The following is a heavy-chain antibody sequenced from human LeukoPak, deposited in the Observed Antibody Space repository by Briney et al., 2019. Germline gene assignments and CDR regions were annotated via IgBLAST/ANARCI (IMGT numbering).Heavy chain of an antibody. D-gene: IGHD5-18*01. CDR3: ARGLHTARFDY. V-gene: IGHV4-59*08. J-gene: IGHJ4*02. CDR2: IYYSGST. Sequence: SETLSLTCTVSGGSISSYYWSWIRQPPGKGLEWIGYIYYSGSTNYNPSLKSRVTISVDTSKNQFSLKLSSVTAADTAVYYCARGLHTARFDYWGQGTLVTVSS. CDR1: GGSISSYY.